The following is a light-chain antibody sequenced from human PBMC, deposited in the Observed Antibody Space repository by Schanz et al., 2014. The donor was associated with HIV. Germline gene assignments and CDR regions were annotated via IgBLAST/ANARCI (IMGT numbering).Light chain of an antibody. J-gene: IGLJ1*01. CDR1: SSDVGGYNY. Sequence: QSALPQPASVSGSPGQSITISCTGTSSDVGGYNYVSWYQQHPGKAPKLMIYEVSKRPSGVSNRFSGSKSGNTASLTISGLQAEDEADYYCSSYTSSNTLDVFGTGTKLTVL. V-gene: IGLV2-14*01. CDR3: SSYTSSNTLDV. CDR2: EVS.